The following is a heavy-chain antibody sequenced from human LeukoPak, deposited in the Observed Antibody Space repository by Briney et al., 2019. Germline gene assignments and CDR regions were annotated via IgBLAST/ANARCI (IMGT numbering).Heavy chain of an antibody. CDR2: TYYDGST. J-gene: IGHJ4*02. CDR1: GGSISIANYF. D-gene: IGHD3-10*01. CDR3: AAPRAGSSLYYFDY. V-gene: IGHV4-39*07. Sequence: SETLSLTCTVSGGSISIANYFWGWLRQPPGKGLEWIGSTYYDGSTYYNPSLKSRVTISRDTSKDQFSLRLSSVTAADTAVYYCAAPRAGSSLYYFDYWGQGTLVTVSS.